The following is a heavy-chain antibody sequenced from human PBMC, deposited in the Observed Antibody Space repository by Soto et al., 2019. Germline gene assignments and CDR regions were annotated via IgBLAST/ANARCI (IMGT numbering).Heavy chain of an antibody. CDR3: ARDARGDEAPMDY. J-gene: IGHJ4*02. CDR1: GYTFTGYY. D-gene: IGHD3-10*01. Sequence: ASVKVSCKASGYTFTGYYMHWVRQAPGQGLEWMGWINPNSGGTNYAQKFQGWVTMTRDTSISTAYMELSRLRSDDTAVYYCARDARGDEAPMDYWGQGTLVTGSS. CDR2: INPNSGGT. V-gene: IGHV1-2*04.